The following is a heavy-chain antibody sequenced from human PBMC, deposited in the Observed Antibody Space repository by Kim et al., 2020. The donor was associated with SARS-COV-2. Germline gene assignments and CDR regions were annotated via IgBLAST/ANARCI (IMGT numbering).Heavy chain of an antibody. CDR3: ARNGDYAAKD. CDR2: IHTSGST. V-gene: IGHV4-4*07. J-gene: IGHJ4*02. D-gene: IGHD4-17*01. CDR1: GGSISSYY. Sequence: SETLSLTCTVSGGSISSYYWSWIRQPAGKGLEWIGLIHTSGSTNCNPSLKSRVTMSVDTSKNQFYLKLSSVTAADTAVYYCARNGDYAAKDWGQGILVTVSS.